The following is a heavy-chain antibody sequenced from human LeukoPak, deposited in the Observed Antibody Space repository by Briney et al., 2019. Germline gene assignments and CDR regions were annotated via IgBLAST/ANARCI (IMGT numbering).Heavy chain of an antibody. CDR2: ISSSSSTI. CDR1: GFTFSSYS. J-gene: IGHJ4*02. V-gene: IGHV3-48*01. Sequence: GGSLRLSCAASGFTFSSYSMNWVRQAPGKGLEWVSYISSSSSTIYYADSVKGRFTISRDNAKNSLYLQMNSLRAEDTAVYYCARGGNYPNYYFDYWGQGTLVTVSS. CDR3: ARGGNYPNYYFDY. D-gene: IGHD1-26*01.